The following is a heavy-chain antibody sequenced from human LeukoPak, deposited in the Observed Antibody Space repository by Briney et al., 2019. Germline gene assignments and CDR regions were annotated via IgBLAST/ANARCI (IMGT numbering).Heavy chain of an antibody. CDR1: GVPFSSYW. J-gene: IGHJ4*02. Sequence: GGSLRLSCAASGVPFSSYWMHWVRQTPGKGLVWVSRINSGGSGTSYADSVKGRFTISRDNAKNTLYLQMNSLRAEDTAVYYCAREVTTTQNFDYWGQGTLVTVSS. V-gene: IGHV3-74*01. D-gene: IGHD1-1*01. CDR2: INSGGSGT. CDR3: AREVTTTQNFDY.